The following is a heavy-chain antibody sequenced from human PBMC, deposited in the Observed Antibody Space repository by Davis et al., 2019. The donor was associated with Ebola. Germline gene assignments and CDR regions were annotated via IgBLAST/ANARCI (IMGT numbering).Heavy chain of an antibody. V-gene: IGHV3-23*01. CDR2: ITGSGGVT. J-gene: IGHJ3*02. CDR1: GFTFSTYA. CDR3: AHFGVTQNAYDI. D-gene: IGHD3-10*01. Sequence: PGGSLRLSCAASGFTFSTYAMTWVRQAPGKGLEWVSSITGSGGVTYYADSVKGRFTISRDNSKKTLYLQMNRLRADDTAVYYCAHFGVTQNAYDIWGQGTMVTVSS.